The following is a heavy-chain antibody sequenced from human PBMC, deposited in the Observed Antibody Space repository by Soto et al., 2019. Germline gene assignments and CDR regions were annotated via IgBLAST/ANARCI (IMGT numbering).Heavy chain of an antibody. CDR2: INHRGSS. Sequence: PSEPLSITCSVSGGTINSGDYFWSWIRQPPGKGLEWIGEINHRGSSDYNPSLKSRVTLSIDASMNHVTLELTSVTAADTAVYYCAISDNLTSLYDVYFCAQRTALNVS. J-gene: IGHJ6*02. CDR3: AISDNLTSLYDVYF. CDR1: GGTINSGDYF. V-gene: IGHV4-39*02.